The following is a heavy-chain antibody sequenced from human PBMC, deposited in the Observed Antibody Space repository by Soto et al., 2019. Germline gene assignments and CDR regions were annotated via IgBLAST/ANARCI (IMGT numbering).Heavy chain of an antibody. CDR3: ARYGSGECNRGSCYSPFDY. D-gene: IGHD2-15*01. J-gene: IGHJ4*02. Sequence: PSETLSLTCTVSGGSISSGGYSWTWIRQHPGKGLEWIGYIYYSGSTYYKPSLKSRVTISVDTSKNQFSLKLSSVTAADTAVYYCARYGSGECNRGSCYSPFDYWGQGTLVTVSS. V-gene: IGHV4-30-4*08. CDR2: IYYSGST. CDR1: GGSISSGGYS.